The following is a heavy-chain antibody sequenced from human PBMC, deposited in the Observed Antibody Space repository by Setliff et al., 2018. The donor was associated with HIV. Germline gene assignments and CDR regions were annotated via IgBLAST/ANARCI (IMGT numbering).Heavy chain of an antibody. J-gene: IGHJ6*03. CDR1: GYTFSNYG. D-gene: IGHD4-17*01. V-gene: IGHV7-4-1*02. CDR3: ARDHDYGDLSRNWFYMDV. Sequence: ASVKVSFKASGYTFSNYGMNWVRQAPGQGLEWMGWINTNTGNPTYAQDFTGRFVFSLDTSVSTAYLQISSLKAEDTAVYYCARDHDYGDLSRNWFYMDVWGKGTTVTVSS. CDR2: INTNTGNP.